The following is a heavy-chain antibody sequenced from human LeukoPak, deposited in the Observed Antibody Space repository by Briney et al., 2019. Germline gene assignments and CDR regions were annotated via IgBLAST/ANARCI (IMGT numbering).Heavy chain of an antibody. Sequence: SETLSLTCAVSGGSISSGGYSWSWIRQPPGKGLEWIGYIYHSGSTYYNPSLKSRVTISVDRSKNQFSLKLSSVTAADTAVYYCARGGYYYGSGSPSPNWFDPWGRGTLVTVSS. CDR2: IYHSGST. D-gene: IGHD3-10*01. J-gene: IGHJ5*02. CDR1: GGSISSGGYS. CDR3: ARGGYYYGSGSPSPNWFDP. V-gene: IGHV4-30-2*01.